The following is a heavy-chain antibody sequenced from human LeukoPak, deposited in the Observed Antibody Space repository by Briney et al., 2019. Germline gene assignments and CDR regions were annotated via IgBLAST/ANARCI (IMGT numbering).Heavy chain of an antibody. CDR1: GFTFSTYA. CDR2: ISGSGGTT. CDR3: AMKILSGSLDY. D-gene: IGHD1-26*01. Sequence: GGSLRLSCAASGFTFSTYAMSWVRQAPGRGLEWVSAISGSGGTTSYADSVKGRFTISRDNSRNTLYLQMNSLRVEDTAVYYWAMKILSGSLDYGGQGTLVTVSS. J-gene: IGHJ4*02. V-gene: IGHV3-23*01.